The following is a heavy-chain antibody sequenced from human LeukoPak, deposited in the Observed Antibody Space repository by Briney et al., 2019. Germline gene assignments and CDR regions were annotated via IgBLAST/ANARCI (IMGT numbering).Heavy chain of an antibody. J-gene: IGHJ4*02. CDR3: ARDTNKAVATISDY. Sequence: ASVRVSCKASGYTFTSYGISWVQQAPGQGLEWMGWISAYNGNTNYAQKLQGRVTMTTDTSTSTAYMELRSLRSDDTAVYYCARDTNKAVATISDYWGQGTLVTVSS. V-gene: IGHV1-18*01. CDR1: GYTFTSYG. D-gene: IGHD5-12*01. CDR2: ISAYNGNT.